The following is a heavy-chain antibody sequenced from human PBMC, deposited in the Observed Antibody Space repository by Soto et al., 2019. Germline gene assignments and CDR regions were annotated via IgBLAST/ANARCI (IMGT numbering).Heavy chain of an antibody. CDR3: ARGHFDSRGYSNALDY. CDR2: ISSSSSTI. Sequence: GGCLRLSCAASGFTFSTYSMNWVRQAPGKGLEWVSYISSSSSTIFYTDSVKGRFTVSRDMSKNHVSLILKSVNIADSAIYYCARGHFDSRGYSNALDYWGQEIQVTVSS. D-gene: IGHD3-22*01. CDR1: GFTFSTYS. V-gene: IGHV3-48*01. J-gene: IGHJ4*02.